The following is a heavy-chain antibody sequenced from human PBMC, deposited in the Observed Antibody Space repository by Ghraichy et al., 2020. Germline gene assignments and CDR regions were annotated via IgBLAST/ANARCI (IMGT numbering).Heavy chain of an antibody. Sequence: GGSLRLSCAASGFTFSSYAMSWVRQAPGKGLEWVSAISGSGGSTYYADSVKGRFTISRDNSKNTLYLQMNSLRAEDTAVYYCAKAFMTTVTTKYGMDVWGQGTTVTVSS. V-gene: IGHV3-23*01. CDR2: ISGSGGST. CDR1: GFTFSSYA. J-gene: IGHJ6*02. CDR3: AKAFMTTVTTKYGMDV. D-gene: IGHD4-17*01.